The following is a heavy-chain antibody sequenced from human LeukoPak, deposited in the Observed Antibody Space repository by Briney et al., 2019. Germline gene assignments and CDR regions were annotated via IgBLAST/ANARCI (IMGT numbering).Heavy chain of an antibody. CDR3: ARDPDYGDLDY. CDR2: INSDGSST. D-gene: IGHD4-17*01. Sequence: GGSLRLSCAASGFTFSSYWMHWVRQAPGKGLVWVSRINSDGSSTSYADSVKGRFTISRDNAKNTLYPQMNSLRAEDTAVYYCARDPDYGDLDYWGQGTLVTVSS. J-gene: IGHJ4*02. V-gene: IGHV3-74*01. CDR1: GFTFSSYW.